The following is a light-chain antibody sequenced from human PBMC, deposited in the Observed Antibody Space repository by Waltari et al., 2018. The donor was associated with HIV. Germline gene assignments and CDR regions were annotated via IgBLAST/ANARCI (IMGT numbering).Light chain of an antibody. CDR1: SGHSSYA. CDR2: VNSDGSH. CDR3: QTWATGIQV. J-gene: IGLJ3*02. Sequence: QLVLTQSPSASASLGASVKLTCTLSSGHSSYAIAWHQKQAEKGPRYLMKVNSDGSHNKGDGILDRFSGSSSGAERYLTIASLQSEDEADYYCQTWATGIQVFGGGTKLTVL. V-gene: IGLV4-69*01.